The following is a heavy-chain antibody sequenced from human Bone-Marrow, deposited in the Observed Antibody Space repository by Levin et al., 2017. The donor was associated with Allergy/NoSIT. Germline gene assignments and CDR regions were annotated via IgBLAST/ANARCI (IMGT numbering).Heavy chain of an antibody. CDR1: GGSISTYY. CDR2: IYYSGTT. J-gene: IGHJ6*02. V-gene: IGHV4-59*08. D-gene: IGHD6-13*01. CDR3: ARRAASAGTRSMQRGGLDV. Sequence: PSETLSLTCTVSGGSISTYYWSWIRQSPGKRLEWIGYIYYSGTTNYNPSLESRVTMSVDTSKNQFSLRLSSVTAADTALYFCARRAASAGTRSMQRGGLDVWGPGTTVIVSS.